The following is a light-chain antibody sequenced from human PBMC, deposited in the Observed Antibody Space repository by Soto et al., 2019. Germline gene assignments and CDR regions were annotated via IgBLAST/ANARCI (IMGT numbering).Light chain of an antibody. V-gene: IGLV2-14*01. CDR1: SSDVGGYNY. Sequence: QSVLTQPASVSGSPGQSITISCTGTSSDVGGYNYVSWYQQHPGKAPKLMIYEVSNRPSGVSNRFSGSKSGNTASLTISGLQADHEADYYCSSYTSSSSLYVFGTGTKVTVL. CDR2: EVS. CDR3: SSYTSSSSLYV. J-gene: IGLJ1*01.